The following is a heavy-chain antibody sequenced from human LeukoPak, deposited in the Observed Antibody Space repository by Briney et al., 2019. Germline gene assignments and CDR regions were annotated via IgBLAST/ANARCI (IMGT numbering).Heavy chain of an antibody. Sequence: SETLSLTCTVSGGSISSGDYYWSWIRQPPGKGLEWIGYIYYSGSTYYNPSLKSRVTISVDTSKNQFSLKLSSVTAADTAVYYCARGERLLWFGEQDYYMDVWGKGTTVTVSS. CDR1: GGSISSGDYY. CDR2: IYYSGST. CDR3: ARGERLLWFGEQDYYMDV. J-gene: IGHJ6*03. D-gene: IGHD3-10*01. V-gene: IGHV4-30-4*02.